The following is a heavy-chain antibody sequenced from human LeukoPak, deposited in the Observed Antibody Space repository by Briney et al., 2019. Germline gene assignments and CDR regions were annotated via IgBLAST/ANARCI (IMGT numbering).Heavy chain of an antibody. CDR3: ARLQDIVLMVYAN. Sequence: PSETLSLTCTVSGGSISSYYWSWLRQPPGKGLEWIGYIYYSGSTNYNPSLKSRVTISVDTSKNQFSLKLSSVTAADTAVYYCARLQDIVLMVYANWGQGTLVTVSS. V-gene: IGHV4-59*01. J-gene: IGHJ4*02. D-gene: IGHD2-8*01. CDR2: IYYSGST. CDR1: GGSISSYY.